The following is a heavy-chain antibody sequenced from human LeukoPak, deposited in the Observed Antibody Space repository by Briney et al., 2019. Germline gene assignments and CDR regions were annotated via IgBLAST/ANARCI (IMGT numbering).Heavy chain of an antibody. D-gene: IGHD2-15*01. J-gene: IGHJ5*02. Sequence: GASVKVSCKASGYTFTGYYMHWVRQAPGQGLEWMGWINPNSGGTNYAQKFQGRVTMTGDTSISTAYMELSRLRSDDTAVYYCARAQSILSSNWFDPWGQGTLVTVSS. V-gene: IGHV1-2*02. CDR1: GYTFTGYY. CDR3: ARAQSILSSNWFDP. CDR2: INPNSGGT.